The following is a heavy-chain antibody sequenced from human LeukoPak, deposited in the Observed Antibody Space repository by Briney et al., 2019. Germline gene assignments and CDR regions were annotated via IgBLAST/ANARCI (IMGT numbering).Heavy chain of an antibody. Sequence: PGGSLRLSCAASGFTFSSYGMHWVRQAPGKGLEWVAVISYDGSNKYYADSVKGRFTISRDNSKNTLYLQMNSLRAEDTAVYYCAKDLARGYSYPYYFDYWGQGTLVTVSS. J-gene: IGHJ4*02. CDR2: ISYDGSNK. CDR3: AKDLARGYSYPYYFDY. V-gene: IGHV3-30*18. CDR1: GFTFSSYG. D-gene: IGHD5-18*01.